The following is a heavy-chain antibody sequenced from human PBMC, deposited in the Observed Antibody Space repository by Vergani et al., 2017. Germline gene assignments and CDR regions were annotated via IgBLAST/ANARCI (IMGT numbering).Heavy chain of an antibody. Sequence: QVQLVESGGGVVQPGRSLRLSCAASGFTFSSYGMHWVRQAPGKGLEWVAVISYDGSNKYYADSVKGRFTISRDKSKNTLYLQMNSLRAEDTAVYYCAKDRTAVAGTDAFDIWGQGTMVTVSS. CDR1: GFTFSSYG. D-gene: IGHD6-19*01. V-gene: IGHV3-30*18. CDR3: AKDRTAVAGTDAFDI. CDR2: ISYDGSNK. J-gene: IGHJ3*02.